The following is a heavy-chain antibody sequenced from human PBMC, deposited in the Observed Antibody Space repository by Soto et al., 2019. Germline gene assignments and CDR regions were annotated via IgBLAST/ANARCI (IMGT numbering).Heavy chain of an antibody. CDR2: IDTSGTKI. CDR1: GFTFSRYG. CDR3: ASHYDMWSGYLSPVDY. V-gene: IGHV3-48*02. J-gene: IGHJ4*02. Sequence: HPGGSLRLSCAASGFTFSRYGMHWVRQAPGKGLEWISYIDTSGTKIYYADSVKGRFTITRDNAKNSLYLEMNSLRDEDTAVYYCASHYDMWSGYLSPVDYWGQGTLVTVSS. D-gene: IGHD3-3*01.